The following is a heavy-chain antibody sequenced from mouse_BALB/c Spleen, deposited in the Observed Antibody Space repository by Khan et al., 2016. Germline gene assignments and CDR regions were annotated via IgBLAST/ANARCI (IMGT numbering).Heavy chain of an antibody. J-gene: IGHJ4*01. CDR2: IRLKSNNYAT. CDR3: TKLHYYYAMDY. Sequence: EVKLEVSGGGLVQPGGSMKLSCVASGFTFSNYWMNWVRQSPEKGLEWVAEIRLKSNNYATHYAESVKGRFTISRDESKSSVYLQMNNLSAEDAGITYCTKLHYYYAMDYWGQGTSVTVSS. V-gene: IGHV6-6*02. CDR1: GFTFSNYW.